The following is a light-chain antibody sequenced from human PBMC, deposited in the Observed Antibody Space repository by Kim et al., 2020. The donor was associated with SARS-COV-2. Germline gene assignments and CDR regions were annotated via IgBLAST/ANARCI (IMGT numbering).Light chain of an antibody. CDR1: QSVSSNY. J-gene: IGKJ1*01. CDR2: AAS. V-gene: IGKV3-20*01. Sequence: ENVLTQSPGTLSLSPGERATLSCRASQSVSSNYLAWYQQRPGQAPRLLIYAASSRATGIPDRFSGSGSGTDFTLTIDRLEPEDFAVYYCQQYGSSPVTFGQGTKVDIK. CDR3: QQYGSSPVT.